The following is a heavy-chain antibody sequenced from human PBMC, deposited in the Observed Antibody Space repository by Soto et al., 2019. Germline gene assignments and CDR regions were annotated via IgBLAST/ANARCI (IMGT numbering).Heavy chain of an antibody. J-gene: IGHJ4*02. V-gene: IGHV3-30*18. CDR1: GLTFSNYG. D-gene: IGHD3-9*01. Sequence: PGGSLRLSCAASGLTFSNYGMHWVRQAPGKGLEWVAVISYDGSNKYYADSVKGRFTISRDNSKTTLYLQMNRLRAEDTAVYYCAKAPNFDWLSHFDYWGQGTLVTVSS. CDR3: AKAPNFDWLSHFDY. CDR2: ISYDGSNK.